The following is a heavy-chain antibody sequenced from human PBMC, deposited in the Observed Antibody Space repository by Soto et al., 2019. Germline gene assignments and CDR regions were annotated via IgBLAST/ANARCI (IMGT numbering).Heavy chain of an antibody. CDR3: ASTKQWLAFDY. CDR2: MYYSGST. Sequence: SETLSLTCTVSGGSISYYYWSWIRQPPGKGLEWIGYMYYSGSTNYNPSLKSRVTISVDTSKKQFSLKLNSVTAADTAVYYCASTKQWLAFDYWGQGALVTVSS. V-gene: IGHV4-59*01. CDR1: GGSISYYY. D-gene: IGHD6-19*01. J-gene: IGHJ4*02.